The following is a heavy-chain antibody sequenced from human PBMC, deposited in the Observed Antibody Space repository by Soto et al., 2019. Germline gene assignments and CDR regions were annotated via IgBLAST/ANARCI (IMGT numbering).Heavy chain of an antibody. CDR2: VRYDGRAE. V-gene: IGHV3-33*01. Sequence: QVQLVESGGGVVQPGTSLRLSCAASGFTFSTYGMHWVRQAPGKGLEYVAGVRYDGRAEYYVDSVRGRFTVSRDNYKNMRSLPMSSLRAEDTAVYYCARGLFAAVYAAHFDPWGQGTPVTVSS. D-gene: IGHD2-8*01. J-gene: IGHJ5*02. CDR3: ARGLFAAVYAAHFDP. CDR1: GFTFSTYG.